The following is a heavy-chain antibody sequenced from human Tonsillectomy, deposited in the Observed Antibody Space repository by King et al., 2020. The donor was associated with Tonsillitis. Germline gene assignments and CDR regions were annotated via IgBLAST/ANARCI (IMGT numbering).Heavy chain of an antibody. Sequence: VQLVESGGVAVQPGGSLRLSCAASGFTFNDYGFHWVRQAPGKGLEWVSLITWDGGTTDYADSVRGRFTISRDDSQDSLYLQMNSLRPEDTALYYCAKDRGEGNFFDYWGQGTRVTVFS. CDR3: AKDRGEGNFFDY. CDR1: GFTFNDYG. D-gene: IGHD5-12*01. CDR2: ITWDGGTT. J-gene: IGHJ4*02. V-gene: IGHV3-43D*03.